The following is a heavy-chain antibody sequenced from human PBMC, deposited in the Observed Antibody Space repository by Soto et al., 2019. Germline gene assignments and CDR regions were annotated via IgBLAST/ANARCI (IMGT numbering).Heavy chain of an antibody. J-gene: IGHJ4*02. Sequence: QVQLVQSGAEVKKPGASVKVSCKASGYTFTSYGISWVRQAPGQGLEWMGWISAYNGNTKYAQKLQGRVTMTTDTTTGTAYMGTRSLGSDDTAVYDRAREHNDFDDWGQGTLGTVSS. V-gene: IGHV1-18*01. CDR1: GYTFTSYG. D-gene: IGHD1-20*01. CDR2: ISAYNGNT. CDR3: AREHNDFDD.